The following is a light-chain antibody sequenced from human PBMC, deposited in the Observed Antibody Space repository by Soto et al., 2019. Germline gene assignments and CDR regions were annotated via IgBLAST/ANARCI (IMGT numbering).Light chain of an antibody. CDR3: CSYAGSSTFYV. Sequence: QSVLTQPASVSGSPGQAITISCTGTSSDVGSYNLVSWYQQHPGKAPKLMIYEGSKRPSGVPNRFSGSKSGNTASLTISGLQAEDGADYYCCSYAGSSTFYVFGTGTKVTVL. CDR2: EGS. J-gene: IGLJ1*01. V-gene: IGLV2-23*01. CDR1: SSDVGSYNL.